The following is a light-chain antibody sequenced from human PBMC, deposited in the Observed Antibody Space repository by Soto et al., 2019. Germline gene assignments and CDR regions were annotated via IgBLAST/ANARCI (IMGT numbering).Light chain of an antibody. CDR1: SSNIGAGYD. V-gene: IGLV1-40*01. J-gene: IGLJ2*01. Sequence: QSVLTQPPSVSGAPGQRVTISCTGSSSNIGAGYDVHWYQQLPGTAPKLLIYGNSNRPSGVPDRFSGSKSGTSASLAITGDSADDEADSGLSGYVVFGGGTKLTVL. CDR2: GNS. CDR3: SGYVV.